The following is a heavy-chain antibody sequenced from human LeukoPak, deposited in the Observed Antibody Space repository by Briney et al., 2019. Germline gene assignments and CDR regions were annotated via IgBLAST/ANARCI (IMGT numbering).Heavy chain of an antibody. CDR2: INTVGSYI. D-gene: IGHD3-22*01. J-gene: IGHJ4*02. V-gene: IGHV3-21*01. CDR1: GLTFVSYS. Sequence: GGSLRLSCAASGLTFVSYSFNWVRQAPGKGLEWVSSINTVGSYIYYADSVKGRFTISRDNAENSVYLQMNSLRVEDTAVYYVARLRRNSDSGGYYYYYDYWGQGTLVTVSS. CDR3: ARLRRNSDSGGYYYYYDY.